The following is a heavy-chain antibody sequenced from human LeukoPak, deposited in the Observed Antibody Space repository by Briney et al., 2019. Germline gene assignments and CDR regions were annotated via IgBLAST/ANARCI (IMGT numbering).Heavy chain of an antibody. J-gene: IGHJ5*02. D-gene: IGHD2-21*01. Sequence: ASVKVSCKTSGYTFTDYYMHWVRQAPGQGLEWMGWINPNSGVTSSAQKFQGRVTMTRDTSITTVYMEVRWLTSDDTAIYYCARADRLDGAPYLIGPWGQGTLITVSS. CDR2: INPNSGVT. CDR1: GYTFTDYY. V-gene: IGHV1-2*02. CDR3: ARADRLDGAPYLIGP.